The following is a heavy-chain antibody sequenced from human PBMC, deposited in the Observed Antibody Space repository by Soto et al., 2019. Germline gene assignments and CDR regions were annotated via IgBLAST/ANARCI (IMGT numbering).Heavy chain of an antibody. V-gene: IGHV3-30-3*01. CDR1: GFTFSSYA. CDR2: ISFDGNKK. D-gene: IGHD4-17*01. Sequence: QVQLVESGGGVVQPGRSLRLSCAASGFTFSSYAMHWVRQAPGKGLEWAALISFDGNKKYYADSVKGRFTISRDNANSTLYLQMDSLGADDTAVYYCASGQTTVRGVFYYSGMAVWGQGTTVTVSS. CDR3: ASGQTTVRGVFYYSGMAV. J-gene: IGHJ6*02.